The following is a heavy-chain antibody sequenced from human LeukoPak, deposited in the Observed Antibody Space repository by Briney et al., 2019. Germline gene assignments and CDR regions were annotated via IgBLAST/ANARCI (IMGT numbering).Heavy chain of an antibody. J-gene: IGHJ4*02. Sequence: GGSLRLSCAASGFTFSSDSMNWVRQAPGKGLEWVSSISSSSSYIYYADSVKGRFTISRDNAKNSLYLQMNSLRAEDTAVYYCARGMVVAATGFDYWGQGTLVTVSS. CDR1: GFTFSSDS. V-gene: IGHV3-21*01. CDR2: ISSSSSYI. CDR3: ARGMVVAATGFDY. D-gene: IGHD2-15*01.